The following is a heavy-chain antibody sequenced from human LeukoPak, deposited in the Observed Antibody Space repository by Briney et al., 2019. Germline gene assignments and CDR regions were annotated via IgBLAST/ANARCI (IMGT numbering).Heavy chain of an antibody. CDR3: AKASLELDEEYYYYYYMDV. V-gene: IGHV3-74*01. CDR2: IDSDGYST. CDR1: RFTFNTYW. J-gene: IGHJ6*03. Sequence: GGSLRLSCAASRFTFNTYWMHWVRQAPGKGLVWVSRIDSDGYSTAYADSVKGRFTISRDNSKNTLYLQMNSLRAEDTAVYYCAKASLELDEEYYYYYYMDVWGKGTTVTVSS. D-gene: IGHD1-7*01.